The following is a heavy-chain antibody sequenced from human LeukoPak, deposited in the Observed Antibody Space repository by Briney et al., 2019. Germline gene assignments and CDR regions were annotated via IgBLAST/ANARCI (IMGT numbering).Heavy chain of an antibody. Sequence: SVKVSCKASGGTFSSYAISWVRQAPGQGLEWMGGIIPIFGTANYAQKFQGRVTITADESTSTAYMELSSLRSEDTAVYYCARVDGDIVVVPPSQWGQGTLVTVSS. CDR1: GGTFSSYA. CDR3: ARVDGDIVVVPPSQ. V-gene: IGHV1-69*01. D-gene: IGHD2-2*01. J-gene: IGHJ4*02. CDR2: IIPIFGTA.